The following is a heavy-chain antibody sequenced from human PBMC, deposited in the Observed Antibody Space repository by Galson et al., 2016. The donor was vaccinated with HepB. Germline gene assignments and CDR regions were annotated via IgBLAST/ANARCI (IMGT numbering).Heavy chain of an antibody. Sequence: SVKVSCKVSGYTLSKLSMQWVRQAPGKGLEWMGGFDPADDETIYAQNFQGRVTMTEDISTDTAYMEVSSLRSDDTAVYYCARNRAFTGDFDYWGQGTLGTVSS. CDR3: ARNRAFTGDFDY. J-gene: IGHJ4*02. CDR2: FDPADDET. D-gene: IGHD7-27*01. CDR1: GYTLSKLS. V-gene: IGHV1-24*01.